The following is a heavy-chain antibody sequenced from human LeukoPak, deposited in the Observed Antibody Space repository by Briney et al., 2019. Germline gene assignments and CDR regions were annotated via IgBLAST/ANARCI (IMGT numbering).Heavy chain of an antibody. Sequence: PSETLSLTCTVSGGSISSSSYYWGWIRQPPGKGLEWIGSIYYSGSTYYNPSLKSRVTISVDTSKNQFSLKLSSVTAADTAVYYCARQTLRLHYYYYYMDVWGKGTTVTVSS. CDR1: GGSISSSSYY. V-gene: IGHV4-39*01. D-gene: IGHD4-17*01. CDR3: ARQTLRLHYYYYYMDV. CDR2: IYYSGST. J-gene: IGHJ6*03.